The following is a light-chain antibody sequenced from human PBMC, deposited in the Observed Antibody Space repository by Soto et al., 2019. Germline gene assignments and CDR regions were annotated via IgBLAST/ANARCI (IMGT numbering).Light chain of an antibody. V-gene: IGKV3-11*01. CDR2: DAS. J-gene: IGKJ1*01. CDR3: QQRGTWPT. Sequence: EIVLTQSPVTLSLSPGERATLSCRASQSVSGYVAWYQQKPGQAPRLLIYDASSRANGIPARFTGSGSGTDFSVTISSLEPEDFAVYYCQQRGTWPTFGQGTRVEI. CDR1: QSVSGY.